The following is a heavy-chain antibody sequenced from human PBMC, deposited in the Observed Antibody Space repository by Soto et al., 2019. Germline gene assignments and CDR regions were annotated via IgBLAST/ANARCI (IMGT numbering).Heavy chain of an antibody. CDR1: VYTFTSNG. J-gene: IGHJ4*02. Sequence: QVQRGQPGAEVKKLGASVKFSCRASVYTFTSNGISWVRQAPGQGLEWMGWISAYNGNTNYAQKLQGRVTMTTDTSTSTAYMELRSLRSDDTAVYYCARESGSADYWGQGTLVTVSS. CDR3: ARESGSADY. D-gene: IGHD6-25*01. V-gene: IGHV1-18*01. CDR2: ISAYNGNT.